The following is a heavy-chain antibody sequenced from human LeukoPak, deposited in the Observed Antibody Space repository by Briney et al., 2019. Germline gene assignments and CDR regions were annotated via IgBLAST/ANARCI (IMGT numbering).Heavy chain of an antibody. CDR1: GYSFTSYW. D-gene: IGHD5-12*01. CDR3: ARLRGNGYDFGPFDY. J-gene: IGHJ4*02. Sequence: GESLKISCKGSGYSFTSYWIGWVRQMPGEGLEWMGIIYPGDSDTRYSPSFQGQVTISADKSISTAYLQWSSLKASDTAMYYCARLRGNGYDFGPFDYWGQGTLVTVSS. V-gene: IGHV5-51*01. CDR2: IYPGDSDT.